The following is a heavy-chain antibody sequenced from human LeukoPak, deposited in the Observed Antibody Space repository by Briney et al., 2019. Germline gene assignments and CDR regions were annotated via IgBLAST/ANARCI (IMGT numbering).Heavy chain of an antibody. J-gene: IGHJ4*02. CDR2: TRDKANSYTT. V-gene: IGHV3-72*01. Sequence: GGSLRLSCAASGFTFSDHYMDWVRQAPGKGLEWVGRTRDKANSYTTEYAASVKGRFAISRDDSKNSLYLQMSSLKTEDTAVYYCTRNWDGNSRSPGYWGQGTLVTVAS. CDR1: GFTFSDHY. CDR3: TRNWDGNSRSPGY. D-gene: IGHD4-23*01.